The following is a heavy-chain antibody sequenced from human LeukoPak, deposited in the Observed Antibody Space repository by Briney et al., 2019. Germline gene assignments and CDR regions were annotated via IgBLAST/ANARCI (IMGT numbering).Heavy chain of an antibody. V-gene: IGHV1-69*05. CDR3: ARSSGYYYVSYFDY. D-gene: IGHD3-22*01. CDR1: GGTFSSYT. J-gene: IGHJ4*02. CDR2: IIPIFGTA. Sequence: SVKVSCKASGGTFSSYTISWVRQAPGQGIEWMGGIIPIFGTANYAQKFQGRVTITTDESTSTAYMELSSLRSEDTAVYYCARSSGYYYVSYFDYWGQGTLVTVSS.